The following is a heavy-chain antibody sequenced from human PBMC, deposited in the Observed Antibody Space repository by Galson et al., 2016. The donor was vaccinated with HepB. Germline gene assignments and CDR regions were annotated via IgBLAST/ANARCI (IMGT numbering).Heavy chain of an antibody. V-gene: IGHV3-73*01. Sequence: SLRLSCAASGFTFSDSAMHWVRQASGKGLEWLGRIRSKVNTYATAYAASVKGRSTISRDDSQNTADLQMNSLKTEDTAVYYCTRRRASDGKGETVDNWGQGILVTVSS. CDR1: GFTFSDSA. J-gene: IGHJ4*02. CDR2: IRSKVNTYAT. CDR3: TRRRASDGKGETVDN. D-gene: IGHD1-26*01.